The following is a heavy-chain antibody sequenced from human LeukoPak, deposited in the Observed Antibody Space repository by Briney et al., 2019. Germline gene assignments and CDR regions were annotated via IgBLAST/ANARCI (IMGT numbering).Heavy chain of an antibody. Sequence: GGSLRLSCAASGFTFSSYSMNWVRQAPGKGLEWVSSISSSSSYIYYADSVKGRFTISRDNSKNTLYLQMNSLRAEDTAVYYCAREYSGYDFDYWGQGTLVTVSS. CDR2: ISSSSSYI. J-gene: IGHJ4*02. CDR3: AREYSGYDFDY. V-gene: IGHV3-21*03. CDR1: GFTFSSYS. D-gene: IGHD5-12*01.